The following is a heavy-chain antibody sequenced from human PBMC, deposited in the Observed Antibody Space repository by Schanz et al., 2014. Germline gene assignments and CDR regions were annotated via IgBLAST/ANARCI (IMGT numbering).Heavy chain of an antibody. CDR1: GFTFSGSV. D-gene: IGHD7-27*01. Sequence: EVQLLESGGGLVQPGGSLRLSCVASGFTFSGSVMHWVRQASGKGLEWVGRIRSKADTYATTYAAPLKGRITISRDEVKHSVYLQMNSLRDDDTAVYYCARDDAWAFDYWGHGTLVTVSS. V-gene: IGHV3-73*01. J-gene: IGHJ4*01. CDR3: ARDDAWAFDY. CDR2: IRSKADTYAT.